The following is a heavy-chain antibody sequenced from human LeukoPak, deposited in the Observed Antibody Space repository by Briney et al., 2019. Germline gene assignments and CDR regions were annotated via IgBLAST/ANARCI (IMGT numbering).Heavy chain of an antibody. V-gene: IGHV3-53*01. CDR2: IYSGGST. J-gene: IGHJ4*02. Sequence: PGGSLRLSCAASGFTVSSNYMSWVRQAPGKGLEWVSVIYSGGSTYYADSVKGRFSISRDNSKNTLYLQMNSLRAEDTAVYYCAKDHVTGTIFGVLIIRPPPNGFDYWGQGTLVTVSS. CDR3: AKDHVTGTIFGVLIIRPPPNGFDY. CDR1: GFTVSSNY. D-gene: IGHD3-3*01.